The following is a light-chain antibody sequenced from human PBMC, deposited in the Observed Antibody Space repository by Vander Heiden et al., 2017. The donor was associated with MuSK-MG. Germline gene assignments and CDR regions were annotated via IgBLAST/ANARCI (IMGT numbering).Light chain of an antibody. CDR1: KLGDKY. CDR2: QDS. V-gene: IGLV3-1*01. J-gene: IGLJ2*01. Sequence: YELTQPPSVSVSPGQTARITCPGDKLGDKYACWYQQKPGQSPVLVIYQDSKRPAGIPERFSGSNSGTTATLTISGTQAMDEADYYCQAWDSSTVVFGGGTKLTVL. CDR3: QAWDSSTVV.